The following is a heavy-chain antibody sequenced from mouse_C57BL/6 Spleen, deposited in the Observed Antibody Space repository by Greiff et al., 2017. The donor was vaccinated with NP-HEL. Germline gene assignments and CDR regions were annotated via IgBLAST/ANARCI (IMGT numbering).Heavy chain of an antibody. CDR1: GYTFTSYW. V-gene: IGHV1-53*01. CDR3: ARGEAVVEGMDAMDY. Sequence: QVQLQQPGTELVKPGASVKLSCKASGYTFTSYWMHWVKQRPGQGLEWIGNINPSNGGTNYNEKFKSKATLTVDKSSSTAYMQLSSLTSEDSAVYYCARGEAVVEGMDAMDYWGQGTSVTVSS. D-gene: IGHD1-1*01. J-gene: IGHJ4*01. CDR2: INPSNGGT.